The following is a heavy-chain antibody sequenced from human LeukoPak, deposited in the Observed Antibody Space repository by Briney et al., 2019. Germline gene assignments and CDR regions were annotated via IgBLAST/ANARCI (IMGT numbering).Heavy chain of an antibody. CDR1: GASISSYY. CDR3: ARAYSSGWYERRYYFDY. J-gene: IGHJ4*02. V-gene: IGHV4-59*08. CDR2: IYHSGSI. Sequence: PSETLSLTCTVSGASISSYYWSWIRQPPGKGLEWIGYIYHSGSINYTPSLKSRVTISVDTSKNQFSLRLSSVTAADTAVYHCARAYSSGWYERRYYFDYWGQGTLVTVSS. D-gene: IGHD6-19*01.